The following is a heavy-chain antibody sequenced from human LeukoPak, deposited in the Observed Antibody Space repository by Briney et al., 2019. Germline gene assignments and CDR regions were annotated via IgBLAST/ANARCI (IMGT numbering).Heavy chain of an antibody. CDR1: GGTFSSYA. CDR3: ASTIFGVATKYNWFDP. D-gene: IGHD3-3*01. V-gene: IGHV1-69*06. Sequence: ASVKVSCKASGGTFSSYAISWVRQAPGQGLEWMGGIIPIFGTANYAQKFQGRVTITADKSTSTAYMELSSLRSEDTAVYYCASTIFGVATKYNWFDPWGQGTLVTVSS. J-gene: IGHJ5*02. CDR2: IIPIFGTA.